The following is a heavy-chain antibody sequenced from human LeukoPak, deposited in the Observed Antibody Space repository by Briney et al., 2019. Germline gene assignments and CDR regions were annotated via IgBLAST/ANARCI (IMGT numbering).Heavy chain of an antibody. CDR3: ARHKLGMGIYYFDY. Sequence: ASVKVSCKASGYTFTSYGISWVRQAPGQGLEWMGWISAYNGNTNYAQKLQGRVTTTTDTSTSTAYMELRSLRSDDTAVYYCARHKLGMGIYYFDYWGQGTLVTVSS. CDR1: GYTFTSYG. J-gene: IGHJ4*02. V-gene: IGHV1-18*01. D-gene: IGHD7-27*01. CDR2: ISAYNGNT.